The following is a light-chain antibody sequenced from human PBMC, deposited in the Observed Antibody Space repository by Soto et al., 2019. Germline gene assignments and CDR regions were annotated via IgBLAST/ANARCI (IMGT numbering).Light chain of an antibody. Sequence: QSVLTQPPSVSGSPGQSVAISCTGTSSDVGSFNRVSWYQQPPGPAPKLLIYEVSNRPSGVPDRFSGSKSGNTASLTISGLQAEDEADYYCNSYTSSSTYVFGTGTKVTVL. V-gene: IGLV2-18*02. CDR3: NSYTSSSTYV. CDR2: EVS. CDR1: SSDVGSFNR. J-gene: IGLJ1*01.